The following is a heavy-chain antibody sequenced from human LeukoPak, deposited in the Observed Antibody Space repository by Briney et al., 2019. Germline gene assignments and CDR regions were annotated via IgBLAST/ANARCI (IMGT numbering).Heavy chain of an antibody. J-gene: IGHJ6*03. V-gene: IGHV4-59*01. CDR1: GVPISSYY. Sequence: SETLSLTCTVSGVPISSYYWLWIRQPPGKGLEGIGYIYYSGSTHHNPSLQSRVTISPHPSHNQFSPTPSSVTAADTAVYYCGRREIWFGGYYYYMDVWGKGTTVTISS. D-gene: IGHD3-10*01. CDR2: IYYSGST. CDR3: GRREIWFGGYYYYMDV.